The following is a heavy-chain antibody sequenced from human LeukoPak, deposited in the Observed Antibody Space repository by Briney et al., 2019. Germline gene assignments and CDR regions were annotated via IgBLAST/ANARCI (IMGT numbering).Heavy chain of an antibody. V-gene: IGHV4-4*07. CDR1: GASIDSYY. CDR2: IHTSGTT. J-gene: IGHJ4*02. Sequence: SETLSLTCTVSGASIDSYYWSWVRQPAGQSPEWIGRIHTSGTTNYNPSFKSRVIMSLDKPNNQFSLKLSSVTAADTAVYYCANSPLEWLPIPDYWGQGTLVTVSS. D-gene: IGHD3-3*01. CDR3: ANSPLEWLPIPDY.